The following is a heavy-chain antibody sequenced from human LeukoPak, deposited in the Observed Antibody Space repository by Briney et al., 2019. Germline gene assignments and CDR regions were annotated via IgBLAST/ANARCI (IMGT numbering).Heavy chain of an antibody. CDR3: ARLDDYYWFDP. V-gene: IGHV4-4*02. D-gene: IGHD4/OR15-4a*01. CDR2: IYHSGST. Sequence: SETLSLTCAVSGGSISSSNWWSWVRQPPGKGLEWIGEIYHSGSTNYNPSLKSRVTISVDTSKNQFSLKLSSVTAADTAVYYCARLDDYYWFDPWGQGTLVTVSS. CDR1: GGSISSSNW. J-gene: IGHJ5*02.